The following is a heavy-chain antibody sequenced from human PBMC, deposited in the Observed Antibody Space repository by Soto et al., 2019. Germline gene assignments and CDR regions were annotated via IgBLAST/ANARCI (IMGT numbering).Heavy chain of an antibody. CDR3: VLFRKYCSGGSCYGVGAFDI. J-gene: IGHJ3*02. Sequence: QVQLQESGPGLVKPSQTLSLTCTVSGGSISSGGYYWSWIRQHPGKGLEWIGYIYYSGSTYYNPSLKSRVTISVDTSKNQFSLKLSSVTAADTAVYYCVLFRKYCSGGSCYGVGAFDIWGQGTMVTVSS. D-gene: IGHD2-15*01. V-gene: IGHV4-31*03. CDR1: GGSISSGGYY. CDR2: IYYSGST.